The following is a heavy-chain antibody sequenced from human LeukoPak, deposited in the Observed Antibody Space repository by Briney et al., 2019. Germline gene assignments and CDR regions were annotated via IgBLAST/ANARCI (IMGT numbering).Heavy chain of an antibody. CDR3: AIIVGATDDGMDV. J-gene: IGHJ6*02. D-gene: IGHD1-26*01. CDR2: ISYVGSNK. CDR1: GFTFSSYG. V-gene: IGHV3-30*03. Sequence: PGRSLRLSCAASGFTFSSYGMHWVRQAPGKGLEWVAVISYVGSNKYYADSVKGRFTISRDNSKNTLYLQMNSLRAEDTAVYYCAIIVGATDDGMDVWGQGTTVTVSS.